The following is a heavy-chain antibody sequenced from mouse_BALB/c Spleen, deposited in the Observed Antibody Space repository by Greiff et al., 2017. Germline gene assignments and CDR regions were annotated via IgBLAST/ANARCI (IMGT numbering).Heavy chain of an antibody. CDR1: GYSFTGYY. CDR3: ARMITTGTGFDY. CDR2: VNPNNGGT. V-gene: IGHV1-26*01. D-gene: IGHD2-4*01. J-gene: IGHJ2*01. Sequence: VHVKQSGPDLVKPGASVKISCKASGYSFTGYYMHWVKQSHGKSLEWIGRVNPNNGGTSYNQKFKGKAILTVYKSSSTAYMELRSLTSEDSAVYYCARMITTGTGFDYWGQGTTLTVSS.